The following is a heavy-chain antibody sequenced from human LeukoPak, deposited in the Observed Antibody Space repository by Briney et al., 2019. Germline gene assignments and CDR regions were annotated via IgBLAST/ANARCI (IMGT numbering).Heavy chain of an antibody. CDR2: IYPGDSGT. Sequence: GESLKISCKGSGYSFTSYWIGWVRQMPGKGLEWMGIIYPGDSGTRYSPSFQGQVTISADKSISTAYLQWSSLKASDTAMYYCARQVDEGGYDILTGYYIGNWFDPWGQGTLVTVSS. J-gene: IGHJ5*02. CDR3: ARQVDEGGYDILTGYYIGNWFDP. CDR1: GYSFTSYW. V-gene: IGHV5-51*01. D-gene: IGHD3-9*01.